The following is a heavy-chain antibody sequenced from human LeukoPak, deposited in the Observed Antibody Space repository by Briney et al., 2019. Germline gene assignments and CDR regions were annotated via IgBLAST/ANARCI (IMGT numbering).Heavy chain of an antibody. Sequence: GGSLRLSCAASGFTFDDYTMHWVRQAPGKGLEWVSLISWDGGSTYYADSVKGRFTISRDNSKNTLYLQMNSLRAEDTAVYYCAAIAAAGNRILSPIDYWGQGTLVTVSS. CDR2: ISWDGGST. V-gene: IGHV3-43*01. D-gene: IGHD6-13*01. J-gene: IGHJ4*02. CDR1: GFTFDDYT. CDR3: AAIAAAGNRILSPIDY.